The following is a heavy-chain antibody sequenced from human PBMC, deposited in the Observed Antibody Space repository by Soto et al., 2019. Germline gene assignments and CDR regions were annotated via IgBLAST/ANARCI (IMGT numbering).Heavy chain of an antibody. J-gene: IGHJ6*02. Sequence: PSETLSLTCTVSGGSISSYYWSWIRQPPGKGLEWIGYIYYSGSTNYNPSLKSRVTISVDTSKNQFSLKLSSVTAADTAVYYCARDGYYYGSGSYYRVTSYYYGMDVWGQGTTVTVSS. V-gene: IGHV4-59*01. D-gene: IGHD3-10*01. CDR1: GGSISSYY. CDR3: ARDGYYYGSGSYYRVTSYYYGMDV. CDR2: IYYSGST.